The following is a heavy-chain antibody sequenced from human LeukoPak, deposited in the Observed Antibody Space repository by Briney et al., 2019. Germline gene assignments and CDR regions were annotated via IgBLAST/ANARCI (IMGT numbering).Heavy chain of an antibody. V-gene: IGHV3-48*04. CDR1: GFTFSSYS. CDR2: ISSSSSTI. CDR3: ARGKTKTSHWFDP. D-gene: IGHD1-7*01. J-gene: IGHJ5*02. Sequence: SGGSLRLSCAASGFTFSSYSMNWVRQAPGKGLEWVSYISSSSSTIYYADSVKGRFTISRDNAKNSLYLQMNSLRAEDTAVYYCARGKTKTSHWFDPWGQGTLVTVSS.